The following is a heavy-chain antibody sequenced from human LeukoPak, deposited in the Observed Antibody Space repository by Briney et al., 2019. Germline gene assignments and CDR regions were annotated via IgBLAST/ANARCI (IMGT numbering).Heavy chain of an antibody. D-gene: IGHD2-21*02. J-gene: IGHJ3*02. CDR1: GFTFSSYE. Sequence: GGSLRLSCAASGFTFSSYEMNWVRRAPGKGLEWVSVIYSGGSTYYADSVKGRFTISRDNSKNTLYLQMNSLRAEDTAVYYCARGGGDLAYCGGDCFSDAFDIWGQGTMVTVSS. V-gene: IGHV3-53*01. CDR2: IYSGGST. CDR3: ARGGGDLAYCGGDCFSDAFDI.